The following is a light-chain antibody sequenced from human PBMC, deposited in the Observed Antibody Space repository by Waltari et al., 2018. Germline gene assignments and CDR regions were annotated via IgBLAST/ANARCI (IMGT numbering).Light chain of an antibody. Sequence: EIVLTQSPGTLSLSPGERATLSCRASQSVSDIYLAWYQQKPGQAPRLLIFVASSSPTGSPDRVSGSGARTDFTLTISRLEPEDVAVDYCQYYGFAPPYTFGQGTKLEI. J-gene: IGKJ2*01. CDR1: QSVSDIY. CDR3: QYYGFAPPYT. CDR2: VAS. V-gene: IGKV3-20*01.